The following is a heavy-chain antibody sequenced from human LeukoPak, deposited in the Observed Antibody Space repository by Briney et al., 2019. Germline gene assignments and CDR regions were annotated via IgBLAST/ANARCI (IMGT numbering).Heavy chain of an antibody. CDR1: GYRFTDYY. D-gene: IGHD3-10*01. CDR3: ARYSINYGPWFPDF. J-gene: IGHJ4*02. CDR2: ISPNNGVT. Sequence: ASVKVSCKTSGYRFTDYYINWVRQAPGQGLEWMGCISPNNGVTLYAQKFQGSVTMTRDTSITTAYMEVNSLRSDDTAVFFCARYSINYGPWFPDFWGQGTLVTVSS. V-gene: IGHV1-2*02.